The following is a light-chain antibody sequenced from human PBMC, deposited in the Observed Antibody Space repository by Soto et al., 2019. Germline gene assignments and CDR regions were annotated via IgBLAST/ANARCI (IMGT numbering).Light chain of an antibody. J-gene: IGKJ2*01. CDR3: QQRGYT. V-gene: IGKV3-11*01. Sequence: EIVMTQSPATLSVSPGERATLSCRASQSVSSYLAWYQQKPGQAPRLLIYDASTRATGIPARFRGSGSGTDFTLSISSLEPEDFAVYYCQQRGYTFGQGTKLEIK. CDR2: DAS. CDR1: QSVSSY.